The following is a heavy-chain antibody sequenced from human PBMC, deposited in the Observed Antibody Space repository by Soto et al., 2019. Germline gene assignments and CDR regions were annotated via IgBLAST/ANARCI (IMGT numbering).Heavy chain of an antibody. V-gene: IGHV1-2*02. CDR2: INAHSGGT. J-gene: IGHJ5*02. CDR3: AKDLTRQLAYWLDP. Sequence: ASVKVSCKASGFSFTGYYIHWLRQAPGQGLEWMGWINAHSGGTEYAQKFQGRVTLTGDTSIATAYLTLTSLTSDDTALYYCAKDLTRQLAYWLDPWGQGTQVTVSS. CDR1: GFSFTGYY. D-gene: IGHD6-6*01.